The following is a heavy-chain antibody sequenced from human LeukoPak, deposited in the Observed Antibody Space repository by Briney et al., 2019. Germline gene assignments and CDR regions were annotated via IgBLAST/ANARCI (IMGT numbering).Heavy chain of an antibody. CDR3: SRNYDY. CDR1: GFTFSSYS. J-gene: IGHJ4*02. Sequence: GGSLRLSCAASGFTFSSYSVNWVRQAPGKGLEWVANIKQDGSEKYYVDSVKGRFTISRDNAKNTLYLQMNSLRAEDTAVYYCSRNYDYWGQGTLVTVSS. V-gene: IGHV3-7*01. D-gene: IGHD2-2*01. CDR2: IKQDGSEK.